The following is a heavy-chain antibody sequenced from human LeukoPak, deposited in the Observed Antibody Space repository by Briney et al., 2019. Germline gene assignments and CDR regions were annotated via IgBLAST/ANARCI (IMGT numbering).Heavy chain of an antibody. V-gene: IGHV1-2*02. CDR2: INPNSGGT. D-gene: IGHD5-18*01. Sequence: ASVKVSCKASGYTFTSYYTHWVRQAPGQGLEWMGWINPNSGGTNYAQKFQGRVTMTRDTSISTAYMELSRLRSDDTAVYYCASSRGYSYGYADYWGQGTLVTVSS. CDR1: GYTFTSYY. J-gene: IGHJ4*02. CDR3: ASSRGYSYGYADY.